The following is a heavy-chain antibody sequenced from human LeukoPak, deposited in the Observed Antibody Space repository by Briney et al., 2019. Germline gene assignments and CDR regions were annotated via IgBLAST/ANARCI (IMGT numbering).Heavy chain of an antibody. V-gene: IGHV4-59*01. CDR1: VGSISIYY. Sequence: NPSETLSLTCTVSVGSISIYYWSWIRHPPGKGLEWIGYIYDSRNTNYNPSLKRRVTISVDTSKNQFSLKLSSVTAADTAVYYCARGGSGDDSFYYYGMDAWGQGTTVTVSS. CDR2: IYDSRNT. CDR3: ARGGSGDDSFYYYGMDA. D-gene: IGHD5-12*01. J-gene: IGHJ6*02.